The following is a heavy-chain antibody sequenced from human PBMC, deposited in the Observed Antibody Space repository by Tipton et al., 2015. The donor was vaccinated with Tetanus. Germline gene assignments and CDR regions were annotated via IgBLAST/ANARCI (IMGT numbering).Heavy chain of an antibody. CDR1: GFTVSSNY. CDR2: IYSGGST. J-gene: IGHJ4*02. V-gene: IGHV3-53*01. D-gene: IGHD3-3*01. CDR3: AGCSYDFLLFDY. Sequence: AASGFTVSSNYMSWVRQAPGKGLEWVSVIYSGGSTYYADSVKGRFTISRDNSKNTLYLQMNSLRAEDTAVYYCAGCSYDFLLFDYWGQGTLVTVSS.